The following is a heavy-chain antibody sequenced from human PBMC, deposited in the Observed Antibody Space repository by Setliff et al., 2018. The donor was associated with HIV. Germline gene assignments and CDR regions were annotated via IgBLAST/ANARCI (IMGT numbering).Heavy chain of an antibody. V-gene: IGHV4-31*03. CDR2: IYYSGST. J-gene: IGHJ4*02. CDR1: GYSITNNNF. Sequence: SETLSLTCTVSGYSITNNNFWSWIRQHPGKGLEWIGYIYYSGSTYYNPSLKSRITISVDTSKNQFSLRLSSVTAADTAVYYCARSGSSSPYYFDYWGQGTLVTVSS. CDR3: ARSGSSSPYYFDY. D-gene: IGHD6-6*01.